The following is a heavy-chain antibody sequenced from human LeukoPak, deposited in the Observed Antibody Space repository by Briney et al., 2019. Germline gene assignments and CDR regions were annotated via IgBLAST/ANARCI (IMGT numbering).Heavy chain of an antibody. CDR1: GFTFSSHW. V-gene: IGHV3-7*01. J-gene: IGHJ4*02. D-gene: IGHD1-7*01. CDR2: IRPDGSEE. Sequence: QPGGSLRLSCAASGFTFSSHWMSWVRQAPGKGLEWVASIRPDGSEEYYMDSVKGRFTISRDNAKNSLYLKMNSLRAEDTAVYYCARLLGTVTTYDYWGQGTLVTVSS. CDR3: ARLLGTVTTYDY.